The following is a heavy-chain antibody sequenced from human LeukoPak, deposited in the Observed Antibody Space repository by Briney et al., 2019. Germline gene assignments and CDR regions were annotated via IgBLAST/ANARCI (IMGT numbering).Heavy chain of an antibody. CDR3: ARGQYNVVRGVVDAFNI. Sequence: PSEPLSLTCSVSGGSISRYYWSWIRQPAVKGLEWIGHIHSTEGTTFNPSLKSRVTMSLDTNQFSLRLTSVTAADTAVYFCARGQYNVVRGVVDAFNIWGQGTVVTVSS. CDR1: GGSISRYY. D-gene: IGHD3-10*01. J-gene: IGHJ3*02. CDR2: IHSTEGT. V-gene: IGHV4-4*07.